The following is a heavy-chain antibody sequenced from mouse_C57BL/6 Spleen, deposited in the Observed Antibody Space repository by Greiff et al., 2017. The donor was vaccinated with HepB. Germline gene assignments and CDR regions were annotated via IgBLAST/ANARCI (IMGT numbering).Heavy chain of an antibody. J-gene: IGHJ2*01. Sequence: EVQLQQSGPVLVKPGASVKMSCKASGYTFTDYYMNWVQQSHGKSLEWIGVINPYNGGTSYNQKFKGKATLTVDKSSSTAYMELNSLTSEDSAVYYCARRDYYGAFDYWGQGTTLTVSS. D-gene: IGHD1-1*01. CDR1: GYTFTDYY. CDR3: ARRDYYGAFDY. V-gene: IGHV1-19*01. CDR2: INPYNGGT.